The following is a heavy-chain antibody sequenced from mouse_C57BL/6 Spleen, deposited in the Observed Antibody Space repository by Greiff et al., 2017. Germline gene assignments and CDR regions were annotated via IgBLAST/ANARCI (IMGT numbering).Heavy chain of an antibody. CDR1: GFTFSDYY. Sequence: EVKVVESEGGLVQPGSSMKLSCTASGFTFSDYYMAWVRQVPEKGLEWVANINYDGSSTYYLDSLKNRFIISRDNAKNILYLQMSSLKSEDTATYYCARVWGAMDYWGQGTSVTVSS. J-gene: IGHJ4*01. CDR2: INYDGSST. CDR3: ARVWGAMDY. V-gene: IGHV5-16*01. D-gene: IGHD4-1*01.